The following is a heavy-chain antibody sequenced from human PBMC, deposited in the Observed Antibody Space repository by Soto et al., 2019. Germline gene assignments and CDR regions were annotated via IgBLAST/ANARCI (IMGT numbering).Heavy chain of an antibody. CDR3: AKEGSGESSGWYPSYYYYGMDV. V-gene: IGHV3-23*01. CDR2: ISGSGGST. D-gene: IGHD6-19*01. Sequence: EVQLLESGGGLVQPGGSLRLSCAASGFTFSSYAMSWVRQAPGKGLEWVSAISGSGGSTYYADSVKGRFTISRDNSKNTLYQQMNSLRAEDTAVYYCAKEGSGESSGWYPSYYYYGMDVWGQGTTVTVSS. CDR1: GFTFSSYA. J-gene: IGHJ6*02.